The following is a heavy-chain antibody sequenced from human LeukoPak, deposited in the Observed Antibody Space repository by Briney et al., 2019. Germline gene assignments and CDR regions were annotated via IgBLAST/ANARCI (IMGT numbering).Heavy chain of an antibody. CDR1: GYTFIAYY. D-gene: IGHD6-19*01. CDR2: IDPNSGVT. CDR3: GSASSSGWFVYF. J-gene: IGHJ4*02. V-gene: IGHV1-2*02. Sequence: ASVKVSCKTPGYTFIAYYMHWVRQAPGQGLEWMGWIDPNSGVTDYAQNFQGRVTLTRDTSISTAYMEMTSLRYDDTAVYYCGSASSSGWFVYFWGQGTLVTVSS.